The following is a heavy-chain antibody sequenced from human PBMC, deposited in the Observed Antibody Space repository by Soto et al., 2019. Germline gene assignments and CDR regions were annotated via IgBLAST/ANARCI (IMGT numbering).Heavy chain of an antibody. CDR2: IYYSGST. CDR3: ARHHYYGSGRWFDP. CDR1: GGSISSSSYY. J-gene: IGHJ5*02. V-gene: IGHV4-39*01. D-gene: IGHD3-10*01. Sequence: SETLSLTCTVPGGSISSSSYYWGWIRQPPGKGLEWIGSIYYSGSTYYNPSLKSRVTISVDTSKNQFSLKLSSVTAADTAVYYCARHHYYGSGRWFDPWGQGTLVTVSS.